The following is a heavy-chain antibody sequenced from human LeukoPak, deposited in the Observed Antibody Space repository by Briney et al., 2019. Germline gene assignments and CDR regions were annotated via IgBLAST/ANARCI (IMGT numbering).Heavy chain of an antibody. D-gene: IGHD6-6*01. CDR3: ARHVGSGSSSLRYYYYYYMDV. J-gene: IGHJ6*03. Sequence: SETLSLTCTVSGGSIGSYYWSWIRQPPGKGLEWIGYIYYSGSTNYNPSLKSRVTISVDTSKNQFSLKLSSVTAADTAVYYCARHVGSGSSSLRYYYYYYMDVWGKGTTVTVSS. CDR1: GGSIGSYY. CDR2: IYYSGST. V-gene: IGHV4-59*01.